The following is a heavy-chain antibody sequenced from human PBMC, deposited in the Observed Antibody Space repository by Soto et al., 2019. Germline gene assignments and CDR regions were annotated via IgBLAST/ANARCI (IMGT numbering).Heavy chain of an antibody. Sequence: GASVKVSCKASGYTFTSYAMHWVRQAPGQRLEWMGWINAGNGNTKYSQKFQGRVTITRDTSASTAYMELSSLRSEDTAVYYCARDQGSSDTYYYYYMDVWGKGTTVTVSS. CDR1: GYTFTSYA. J-gene: IGHJ6*03. CDR3: ARDQGSSDTYYYYYMDV. D-gene: IGHD2-2*01. CDR2: INAGNGNT. V-gene: IGHV1-3*01.